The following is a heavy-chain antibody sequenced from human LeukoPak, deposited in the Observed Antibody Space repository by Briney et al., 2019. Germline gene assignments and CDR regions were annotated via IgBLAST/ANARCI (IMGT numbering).Heavy chain of an antibody. V-gene: IGHV1-2*02. D-gene: IGHD3-22*01. CDR1: GYTFTAYY. J-gene: IGHJ4*02. Sequence: GASAKVSCKASGYTFTAYYMHWVRQAPGQGLEWMGWINPNSGGTNYAQKFQGRVTITRNTSISTAYMELSSLRSEDTAVYYCARDFHSAAYYDSSGFFDYWGQGTLVTVSS. CDR3: ARDFHSAAYYDSSGFFDY. CDR2: INPNSGGT.